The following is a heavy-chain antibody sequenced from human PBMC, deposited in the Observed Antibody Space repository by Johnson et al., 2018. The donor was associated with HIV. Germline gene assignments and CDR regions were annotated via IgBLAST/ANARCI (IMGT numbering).Heavy chain of an antibody. CDR3: AKDVHSSGWYAFDI. CDR2: ISHDGSNK. Sequence: QVQLVESGGGVVQPGRSLRLSCAASGFSFSPYALHLVLQTPGKGLEWVAVISHDGSNKYFADSVKGRFTISRDNSKKTLYLQMNSLRAEDTGVYYCAKDVHSSGWYAFDIWGQGTMVTVSS. V-gene: IGHV3-30*04. CDR1: GFSFSPYA. J-gene: IGHJ3*02. D-gene: IGHD6-19*01.